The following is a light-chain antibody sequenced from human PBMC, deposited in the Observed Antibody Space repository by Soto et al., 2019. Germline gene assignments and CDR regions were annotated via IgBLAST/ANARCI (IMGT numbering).Light chain of an antibody. CDR2: SAS. CDR1: QPISSW. CDR3: QQASSFPLT. Sequence: IQMTQSPSSVSASVGDRVTITCWASQPISSWLAWYQQKPGQPPNLLIYSASTLRSGVPSRFSGSESGTLFTLTITYLQPEDFATYYYQQASSFPLTFGGGTKVEVK. J-gene: IGKJ4*01. V-gene: IGKV1-12*01.